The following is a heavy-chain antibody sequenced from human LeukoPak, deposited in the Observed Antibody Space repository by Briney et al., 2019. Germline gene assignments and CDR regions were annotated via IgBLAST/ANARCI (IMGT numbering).Heavy chain of an antibody. CDR3: AKDLRPGYSYGQYFDY. CDR2: ISGNGGST. J-gene: IGHJ4*02. V-gene: IGHV3-23*01. Sequence: GGSLRLSCAASGFTFSSYVMSWVRQAPGKGLEWVTVISGNGGSTYYADSVKGRLTISRDNSKNTLYLQMNSLRAEDTAVYYCAKDLRPGYSYGQYFDYWGQGILVTVSS. CDR1: GFTFSSYV. D-gene: IGHD5-18*01.